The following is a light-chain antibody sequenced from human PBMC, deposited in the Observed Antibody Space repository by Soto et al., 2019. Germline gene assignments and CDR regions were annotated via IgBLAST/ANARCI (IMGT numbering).Light chain of an antibody. CDR1: QSISSW. CDR3: QHYNSYSEFT. J-gene: IGKJ3*01. CDR2: KAS. V-gene: IGKV1-5*03. Sequence: QLTQSPSSLSASVGDRVTITCRASQSISSWLAWYQQKPGRAPKLLIYKASTLESGVPSRFSGSGSGTEFTLTIGCLQLDDFATYYCQHYNSYSEFTFGPGTKVDIK.